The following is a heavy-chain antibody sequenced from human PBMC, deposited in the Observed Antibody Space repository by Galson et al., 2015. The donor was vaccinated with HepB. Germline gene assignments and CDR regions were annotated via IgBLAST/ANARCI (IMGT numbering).Heavy chain of an antibody. Sequence: SLRLSCAASGFTFSSYAMSWVRQAPGKGLEWVSAISGSGGSTYYADSVKGRFTISRDNSKNTLYLQMNSLRAEDTAVYYCARASVAYWYFDLWGRGTLVTVSS. CDR2: ISGSGGST. D-gene: IGHD4-23*01. J-gene: IGHJ2*01. V-gene: IGHV3-23*01. CDR1: GFTFSSYA. CDR3: ARASVAYWYFDL.